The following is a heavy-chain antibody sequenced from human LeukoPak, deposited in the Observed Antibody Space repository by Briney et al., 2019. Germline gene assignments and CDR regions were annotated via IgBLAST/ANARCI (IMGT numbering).Heavy chain of an antibody. D-gene: IGHD3-16*01. CDR2: IYDSVNT. CDR1: GAPIRSYY. V-gene: IGHV4-59*08. J-gene: IGHJ4*02. Sequence: PSETLSLTCTVSGAPIRSYYWNWVRQPPAKGLEWIGYIYDSVNTNYNPSLKSRVTISEDTSKNQFSLKLTSVTAADTAVYYCVHLGAGGYWGQGTLVTVSS. CDR3: VHLGAGGY.